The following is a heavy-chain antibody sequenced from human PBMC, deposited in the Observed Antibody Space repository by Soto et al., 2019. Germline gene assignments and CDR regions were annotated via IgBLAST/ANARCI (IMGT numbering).Heavy chain of an antibody. V-gene: IGHV3-7*03. CDR1: GFTFSSYW. CDR3: ARTSLKIRYCSGGSCYSYFDY. D-gene: IGHD2-15*01. Sequence: GGSLRLSCAASGFTFSSYWMSWVRQAPGKGLEWVANIKQDGSEKYYVDSVKGRFTISRDNAKNSLYLQMNSLRAEDTAVYYCARTSLKIRYCSGGSCYSYFDYWGQGTLVTVSS. CDR2: IKQDGSEK. J-gene: IGHJ4*02.